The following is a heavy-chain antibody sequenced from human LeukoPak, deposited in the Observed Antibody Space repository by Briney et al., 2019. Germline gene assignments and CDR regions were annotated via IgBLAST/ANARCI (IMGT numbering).Heavy chain of an antibody. J-gene: IGHJ6*03. CDR3: ARCLVVEALHYYYYYMDV. CDR2: INSDGSST. Sequence: GESLRLSCAASGFTFSSYWMHWVRQAPGKGLVWVSRINSDGSSTSYADSVKGRFTISRDNAKNTLYLQMNSLRAEDTAVYYCARCLVVEALHYYYYYMDVWGKGTTVTVSS. V-gene: IGHV3-74*01. D-gene: IGHD3-22*01. CDR1: GFTFSSYW.